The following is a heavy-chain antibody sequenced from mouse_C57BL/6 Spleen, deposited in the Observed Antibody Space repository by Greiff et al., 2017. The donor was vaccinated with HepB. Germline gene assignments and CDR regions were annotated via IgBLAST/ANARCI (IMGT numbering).Heavy chain of an antibody. Sequence: QVQLKQSGAELVKPGASVKISCKASGYAFSSYWMNWVKQRPGKGLEWIGQIYPGDGDTNYNGKFKGKATLTADKSSSTAYMQLRSLTSEDSAVYFCARSDYSNFGYFDYWGQGTTLTVSS. D-gene: IGHD2-5*01. V-gene: IGHV1-80*01. CDR1: GYAFSSYW. CDR3: ARSDYSNFGYFDY. J-gene: IGHJ2*01. CDR2: IYPGDGDT.